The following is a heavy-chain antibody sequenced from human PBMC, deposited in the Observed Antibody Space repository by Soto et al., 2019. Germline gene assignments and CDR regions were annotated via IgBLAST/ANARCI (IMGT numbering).Heavy chain of an antibody. CDR3: ARVGRITMVRGVTNWFDP. D-gene: IGHD3-10*01. Sequence: SETLSLTCAVYGGSFSGYYWSWIRQPPGKGLEWIGYIYYSGSTYYNPSLKSRVTISVDTSKNQFSLKLSSVTAADTAVYYCARVGRITMVRGVTNWFDPWGQGTLVTVSS. J-gene: IGHJ5*02. V-gene: IGHV4-34*01. CDR1: GGSFSGYY. CDR2: IYYSGST.